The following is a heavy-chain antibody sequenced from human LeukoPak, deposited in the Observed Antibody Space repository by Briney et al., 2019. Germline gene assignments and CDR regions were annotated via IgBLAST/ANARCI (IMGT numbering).Heavy chain of an antibody. D-gene: IGHD3-10*01. V-gene: IGHV1-46*01. CDR3: ARDRGTSGTGEAGYYFDY. J-gene: IGHJ4*02. CDR2: INPSGGST. Sequence: GASVKVSCKASGYTFTSYYMHWVRQAPGQGLEWMGKINPSGGSTSYAQKFQGRVTMTRDTSTSTVYMELSSLRSEDTAVYYCARDRGTSGTGEAGYYFDYWGQGTLVTVSS. CDR1: GYTFTSYY.